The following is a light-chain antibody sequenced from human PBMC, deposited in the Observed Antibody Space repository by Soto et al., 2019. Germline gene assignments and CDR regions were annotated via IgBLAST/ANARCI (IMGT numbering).Light chain of an antibody. CDR1: QSVDSTY. CDR3: QYYDSFRT. CDR2: GAS. J-gene: IGKJ1*01. V-gene: IGKV3-20*01. Sequence: EKVMTQSPATLSLSPGERATLSCRASQSVDSTYLTWYQQKPGQAPRLLIYGASGRATGIPDRFSGSGSGTDFTLTISRLEPEDFAVYFCQYYDSFRTFGQGTKVDIK.